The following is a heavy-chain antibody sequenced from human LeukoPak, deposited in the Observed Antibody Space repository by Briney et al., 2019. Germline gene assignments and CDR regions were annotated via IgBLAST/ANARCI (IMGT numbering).Heavy chain of an antibody. J-gene: IGHJ4*02. CDR1: GFTFRDYN. CDR3: ARDDRPYGHDFDY. Sequence: PGGSLRLSCTASGFTFRDYNINWFRRAPGRGLEWVGFIRSKADGGTTEYAASVKGRFTISRDDSKNVAYLQINNLRAEDTALYYCARDDRPYGHDFDYWGQGTLVTVSS. D-gene: IGHD4-17*01. V-gene: IGHV3-49*03. CDR2: IRSKADGGTT.